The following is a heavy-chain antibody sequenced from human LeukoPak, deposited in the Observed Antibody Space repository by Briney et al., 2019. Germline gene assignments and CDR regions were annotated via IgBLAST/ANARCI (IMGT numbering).Heavy chain of an antibody. Sequence: GSSVKVSCKASGGTFSSYAISWVRQAPGQGLEWMGRIIPILGIANYAQKFQGRVTITADKSTSTAYMELSSLRSEDTAVYNCARDFTYYDFWSGYKLDYWGQGTLVTVSS. V-gene: IGHV1-69*04. CDR2: IIPILGIA. D-gene: IGHD3-3*01. CDR1: GGTFSSYA. J-gene: IGHJ4*02. CDR3: ARDFTYYDFWSGYKLDY.